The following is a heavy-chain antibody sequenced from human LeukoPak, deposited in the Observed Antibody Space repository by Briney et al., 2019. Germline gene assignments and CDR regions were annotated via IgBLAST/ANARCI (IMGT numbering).Heavy chain of an antibody. D-gene: IGHD6-19*01. CDR1: GGSISSYSYY. CDR3: ARVPSSGWSPLDY. Sequence: SETLSLTCTVSGGSISSYSYYWGWIRQPPGKALEWIGNIYYSGSTYYNPSLKSRVTISVDTSKNQFSLKLSSVTAADTAVYYCARVPSSGWSPLDYWGQGTLVTVSS. J-gene: IGHJ4*02. CDR2: IYYSGST. V-gene: IGHV4-39*07.